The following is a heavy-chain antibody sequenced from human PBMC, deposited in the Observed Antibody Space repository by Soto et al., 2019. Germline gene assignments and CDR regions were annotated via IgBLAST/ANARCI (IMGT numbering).Heavy chain of an antibody. D-gene: IGHD5-12*01. V-gene: IGHV3-53*01. Sequence: PGGSLRLSCSASGFTVSSNYMSWVRQAPGKGLEWVSVIYSGGSTYYADSVKGRFTISRDNSKNTLYLQMNSLRAEETGVYYFARVIYGGWSTIKDYYYYAMDVWGQGTTVTVSS. CDR1: GFTVSSNY. J-gene: IGHJ6*02. CDR3: ARVIYGGWSTIKDYYYYAMDV. CDR2: IYSGGST.